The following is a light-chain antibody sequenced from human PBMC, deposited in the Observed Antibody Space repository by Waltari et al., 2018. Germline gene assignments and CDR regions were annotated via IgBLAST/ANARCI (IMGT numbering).Light chain of an antibody. J-gene: IGKJ1*01. V-gene: IGKV1-5*01. CDR3: QQYNSYSWT. CDR2: DAS. CDR1: QSISSW. Sequence: DIQMTQSPSTLSASVGDRVTITCRDSQSISSWLACYQQKPGKAPKLLIYDASSLESGVPSRFSGSGSGTEFTLTISSLQPDDFATYYCQQYNSYSWTFGQGTKVEIK.